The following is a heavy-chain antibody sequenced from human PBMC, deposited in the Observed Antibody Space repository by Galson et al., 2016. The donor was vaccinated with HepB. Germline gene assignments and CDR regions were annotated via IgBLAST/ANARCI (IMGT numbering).Heavy chain of an antibody. Sequence: SVKVSCKASGYSFTSYSMHWVRQAPGQGLEWMGVINPSGGSTSYAQKFRGRVTMTSDTSTSTVYMELSSLRSEDTAVYYCATLSLENTSGWYSLFDYWGQGTLVTVFS. CDR1: GYSFTSYS. CDR3: ATLSLENTSGWYSLFDY. D-gene: IGHD6-19*01. J-gene: IGHJ4*02. CDR2: INPSGGST. V-gene: IGHV1-46*01.